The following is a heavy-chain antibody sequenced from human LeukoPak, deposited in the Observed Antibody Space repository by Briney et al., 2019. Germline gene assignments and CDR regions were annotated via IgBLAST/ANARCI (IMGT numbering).Heavy chain of an antibody. CDR1: GYNFATYW. CDR3: ARRHSYCTSSSCYLYFDT. D-gene: IGHD2-2*01. CDR2: IYPQDSDT. J-gene: IGHJ4*02. V-gene: IGHV5-51*01. Sequence: GESLKISCNGSGYNFATYWIGWVRQMPGKGLEWMGDIYPQDSDTKYSPSFQGQVTISADTSLNTAYLHWSSLQASDTAIYFCARRHSYCTSSSCYLYFDTWGQGALVTVSS.